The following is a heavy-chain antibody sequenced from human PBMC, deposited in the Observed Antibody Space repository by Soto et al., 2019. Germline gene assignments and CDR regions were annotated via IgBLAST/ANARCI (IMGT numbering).Heavy chain of an antibody. D-gene: IGHD4-17*01. CDR1: GYSFTRYW. J-gene: IGHJ6*02. V-gene: IGHV5-51*01. CDR2: IYPGDSDT. Sequence: VESLISSCKVSGYSFTRYWIGWVLQMPGKGMEWLGTIYPGDSDTRYSPSFQGQVTISADKSISTAYLQWSSLKASDTAMYYCARHVDTSRLGDYADNYYHYGMDVWGHGTPVTVSS. CDR3: ARHVDTSRLGDYADNYYHYGMDV.